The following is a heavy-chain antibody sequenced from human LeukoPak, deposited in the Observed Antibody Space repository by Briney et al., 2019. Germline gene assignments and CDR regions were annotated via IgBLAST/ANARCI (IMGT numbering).Heavy chain of an antibody. D-gene: IGHD6-19*01. J-gene: IGHJ6*02. CDR3: ARGTPSSSGWLYYGMDV. Sequence: GRSLRLSCAASGFTFSGYAMHWVRQAPGKGLEWVAVISYDGSNKYRADSVKGRFTISRDNSKNTLYLQMNSLRAEDTAVYYCARGTPSSSGWLYYGMDVWGQGTTVTVSS. CDR2: ISYDGSNK. CDR1: GFTFSGYA. V-gene: IGHV3-30-3*01.